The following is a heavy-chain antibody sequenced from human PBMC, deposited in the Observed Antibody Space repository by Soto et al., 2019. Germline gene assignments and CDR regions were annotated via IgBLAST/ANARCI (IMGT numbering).Heavy chain of an antibody. D-gene: IGHD2-2*01. V-gene: IGHV1-3*01. J-gene: IGHJ4*02. Sequence: ASVKVSCKASGYTFTSYAMHWVRQAPGQRLEWMGWINAGNSDTEYSQKFQGRVTITSDTSASTAYMELSSLRSEDTAVYYCARDFSIVVVAPAYWGQGTLVTVSS. CDR3: ARDFSIVVVAPAY. CDR2: INAGNSDT. CDR1: GYTFTSYA.